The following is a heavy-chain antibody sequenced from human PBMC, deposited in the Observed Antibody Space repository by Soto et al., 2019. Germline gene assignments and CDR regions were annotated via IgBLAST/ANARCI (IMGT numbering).Heavy chain of an antibody. V-gene: IGHV3-23*01. J-gene: IGHJ4*02. CDR1: GFSFSSYA. CDR3: AKGSIEYSASVDH. CDR2: ISARGGSS. D-gene: IGHD5-12*01. Sequence: EVQLLESGGDLVQPGGSLRLACAASGFSFSSYAMVWVRQAPGKGLEWVSVISARGGSSYFADSVKGRFTISRDNSKNVLSLEMNSLRAEDTAIYFCAKGSIEYSASVDHWGLGTLVLVSA.